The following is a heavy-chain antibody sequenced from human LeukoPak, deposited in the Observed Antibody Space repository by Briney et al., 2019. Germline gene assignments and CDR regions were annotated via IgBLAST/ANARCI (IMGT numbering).Heavy chain of an antibody. V-gene: IGHV1-24*01. CDR3: ATGRPRRYSGYDSHFDY. D-gene: IGHD5-12*01. Sequence: ASVKVSCKVSGYTLSELSMHWVRPAPGKGLEWMGGFDPEDGGTIYAQKFQGRVTMTEDTSTDTAYMELSSLRSEDAAVYYCATGRPRRYSGYDSHFDYWGQGTLVTVSS. CDR2: FDPEDGGT. CDR1: GYTLSELS. J-gene: IGHJ4*02.